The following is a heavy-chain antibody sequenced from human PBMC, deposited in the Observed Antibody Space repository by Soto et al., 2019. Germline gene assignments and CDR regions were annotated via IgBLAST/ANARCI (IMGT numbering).Heavy chain of an antibody. Sequence: GASVKVSCKSSGYTFTTYSINWVLQAPGQGLEWMGWMRTDNGNTNYAQKFKGRVTMTTDTSTSTAYLELRSLKSDDTAIYYCARGGNHVWGSSEFWGQGTLVTVSS. CDR1: GYTFTTYS. V-gene: IGHV1-18*01. CDR3: ARGGNHVWGSSEF. D-gene: IGHD3-16*01. J-gene: IGHJ4*02. CDR2: MRTDNGNT.